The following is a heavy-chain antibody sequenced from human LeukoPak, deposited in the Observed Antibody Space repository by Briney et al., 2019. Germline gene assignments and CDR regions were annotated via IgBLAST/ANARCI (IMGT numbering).Heavy chain of an antibody. CDR3: ARDLRPPATDFDY. Sequence: GSSLRLSCAASGFTFSSYAMHWVRQAPGKGLDLEWVTVLSYDANEYYADSVKGRFTISRDISKNTLYLQMNSLRAEDTAVYYCARDLRPPATDFDYWGQGTLFTVSS. CDR2: LSYDANE. V-gene: IGHV3-30-3*01. J-gene: IGHJ4*02. CDR1: GFTFSSYA.